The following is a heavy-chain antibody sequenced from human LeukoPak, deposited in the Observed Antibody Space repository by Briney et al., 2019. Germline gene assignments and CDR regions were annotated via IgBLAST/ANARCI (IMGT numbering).Heavy chain of an antibody. D-gene: IGHD2-2*01. CDR1: GFTFSIYA. Sequence: GGSLRLSCAASGFTFSIYALSCVRQAPGKGLEGGSALSGSCYNTYYADAVEGRFTISRDNSKHTVYLQMNGLRAEDTAVYYCAKDPYGTRYFDYWGQGTLVTVSS. J-gene: IGHJ4*02. CDR2: LSGSCYNT. V-gene: IGHV3-23*01. CDR3: AKDPYGTRYFDY.